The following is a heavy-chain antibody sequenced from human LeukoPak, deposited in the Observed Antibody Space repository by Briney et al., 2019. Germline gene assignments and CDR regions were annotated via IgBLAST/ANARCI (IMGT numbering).Heavy chain of an antibody. J-gene: IGHJ3*02. CDR2: IYYTGTT. Sequence: PSETLSLTCSVSGGSISSTSYYWGWIRQPPGKGLEWIGSIYYTGTTYYNPSLKSRVAISVDTSKNQFSLKLSSVTAADTSVYYCAIPYAGGYLYAFDIWGQGTMVTFSS. CDR3: AIPYAGGYLYAFDI. CDR1: GGSISSTSYY. D-gene: IGHD1-26*01. V-gene: IGHV4-39*01.